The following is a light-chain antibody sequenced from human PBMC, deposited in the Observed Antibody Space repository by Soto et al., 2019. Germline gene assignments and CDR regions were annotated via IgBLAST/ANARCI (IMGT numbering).Light chain of an antibody. Sequence: INMTPSASTLAATGGDRVTSTCXASQTISSWLAWYQQKRGKAPKLLIYEASTLKSGVPSRFSGSGSGTEFTLTISSLQPDDFTSYYCQHYNSYSEAFGQGTKVDI. CDR1: QTISSW. CDR2: EAS. V-gene: IGKV1-5*03. CDR3: QHYNSYSEA. J-gene: IGKJ1*01.